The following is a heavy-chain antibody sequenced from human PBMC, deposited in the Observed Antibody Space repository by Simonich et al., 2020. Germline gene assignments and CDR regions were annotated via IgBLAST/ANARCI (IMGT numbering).Heavy chain of an antibody. CDR2: INPNSGGT. D-gene: IGHD2-21*01. J-gene: IGHJ3*02. CDR1: GYTFTGYY. CDR3: ARNGLVGILKAFDI. Sequence: QVQLVQSGAEVKKPGASVKVSCKASGYTFTGYYMHWVRQAPGQGLEWKVWINPNSGGTNDAQKFQGRVTMTRDTSISTAYMELSRLRSDDTAVYYCARNGLVGILKAFDIWGQGTMVTVSS. V-gene: IGHV1-2*02.